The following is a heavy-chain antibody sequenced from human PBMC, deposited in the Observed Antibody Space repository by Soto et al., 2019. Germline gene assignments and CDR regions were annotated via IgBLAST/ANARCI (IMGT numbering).Heavy chain of an antibody. CDR1: GFISSSYT. Sequence: GGSLRLSCTASGFISSSYTMNWVRQAPGKGLEWVSSVSFRGDIYYADSLEGRFTISRDDAKNSLYLQMNSLRAEDTAVYYCGRGCSSASCYYYWGQGTLVTVSS. CDR2: VSFRGDI. V-gene: IGHV3-21*01. CDR3: GRGCSSASCYYY. J-gene: IGHJ4*02. D-gene: IGHD2-2*01.